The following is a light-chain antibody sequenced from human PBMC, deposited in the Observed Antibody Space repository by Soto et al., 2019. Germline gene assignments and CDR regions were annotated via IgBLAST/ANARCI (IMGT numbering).Light chain of an antibody. V-gene: IGLV1-44*01. CDR3: AAWDDSLDGVL. CDR2: NNN. CDR1: SSNVEGHT. Sequence: QPVLTQPPSASGTPGQRVTISCSGSSSNVEGHTVNWYQHLPGTAPKLLLYNNNQRPSGVPDRFSGSRSGTSASLAISGLQSEDEANYYCAAWDDSLDGVLFGGGTKVTVL. J-gene: IGLJ2*01.